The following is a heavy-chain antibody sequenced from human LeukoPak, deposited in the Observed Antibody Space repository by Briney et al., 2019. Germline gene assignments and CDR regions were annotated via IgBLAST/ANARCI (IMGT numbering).Heavy chain of an antibody. CDR2: INKNGGN. CDR1: SDSISSGAYY. V-gene: IGHV4-30-4*01. CDR3: AREHKSYGDYPYYFDS. J-gene: IGHJ4*02. Sequence: SETLSLTCTVSSDSISSGAYYWSWIRQPAGKGLEFIGYINKNGGNYYNPPLKSRVSISIDTSKNQFSLKLTSVTAADTAVYFCAREHKSYGDYPYYFDSWGQGTLVTVSS. D-gene: IGHD4-17*01.